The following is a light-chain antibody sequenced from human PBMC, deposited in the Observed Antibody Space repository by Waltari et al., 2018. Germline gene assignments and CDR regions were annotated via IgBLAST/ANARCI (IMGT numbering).Light chain of an antibody. CDR1: SNNVGNLG. Sequence: QAGLTQPPPVSKGLGQTATLTCIGNSNNVGNLGAAWLQQHQGHPPQLLSYRNNNRPSGIAERFSASRSGNTAALTITGLQAEDDADYYCSVWDSSLSGWVFGGGTKLTVL. CDR3: SVWDSSLSGWV. J-gene: IGLJ3*02. V-gene: IGLV10-54*04. CDR2: RNN.